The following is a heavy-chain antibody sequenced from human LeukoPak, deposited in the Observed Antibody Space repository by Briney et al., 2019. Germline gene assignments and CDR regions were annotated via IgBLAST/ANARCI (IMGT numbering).Heavy chain of an antibody. Sequence: GGSLRLSCAASGLTISDNYMSWVRQAPGKGLECVSVIYSGGSTYYADSVKGRFTISTDNSKNTLYLQMNTLRAEDTAVYYCARDRGLYGMDVWGQGTTVTVSS. CDR2: IYSGGST. CDR3: ARDRGLYGMDV. J-gene: IGHJ6*02. V-gene: IGHV3-53*01. CDR1: GLTISDNY.